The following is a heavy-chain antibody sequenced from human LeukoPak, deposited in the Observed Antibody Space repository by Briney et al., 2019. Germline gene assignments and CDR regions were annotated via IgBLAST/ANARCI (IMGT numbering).Heavy chain of an antibody. J-gene: IGHJ4*02. V-gene: IGHV1-46*01. Sequence: ASVKVSCKASGYIFTTYYMHWVRQAPGQGLEWMGVINPSGGSTSYAQKFQGRVTMTRNTSISTAYMELSSLRSEDTAVYYCARAVYSYGSSYYFDYWGQGTLVTVSS. CDR1: GYIFTTYY. CDR2: INPSGGST. D-gene: IGHD5-18*01. CDR3: ARAVYSYGSSYYFDY.